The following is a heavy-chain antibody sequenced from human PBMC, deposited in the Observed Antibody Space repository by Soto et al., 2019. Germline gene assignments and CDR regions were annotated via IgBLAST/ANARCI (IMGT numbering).Heavy chain of an antibody. V-gene: IGHV3-11*04. Sequence: LRLSCVASGFSFSEYYLSWIRQSPGKRLEWLSYISSRYIYYADSVKGRFTISRDNAKNSVYLQMNSLRAEDTAVYYCARDGGVAATLANYFDYWGQGTLVTVSS. J-gene: IGHJ4*02. CDR3: ARDGGVAATLANYFDY. CDR1: GFSFSEYY. CDR2: ISSRYI. D-gene: IGHD2-15*01.